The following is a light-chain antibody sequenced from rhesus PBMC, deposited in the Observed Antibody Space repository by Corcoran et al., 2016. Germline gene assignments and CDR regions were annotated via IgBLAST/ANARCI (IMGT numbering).Light chain of an antibody. CDR2: AAS. Sequence: DIQMTQSPSSLSASVGDKVTITCRASQGISNALAWYQQKPGNAPKLLLYAASTLQSGVPSRFSGNGSGTYFTLTISSLQPEDFAVYYCQQRNSYPWTFGQGTKVEIK. CDR3: QQRNSYPWT. V-gene: IGKV1-33*01. J-gene: IGKJ1*01. CDR1: QGISNA.